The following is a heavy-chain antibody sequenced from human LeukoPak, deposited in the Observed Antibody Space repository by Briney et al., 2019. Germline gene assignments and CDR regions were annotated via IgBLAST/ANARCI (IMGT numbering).Heavy chain of an antibody. D-gene: IGHD4-17*01. CDR1: GFTFSSYA. J-gene: IGHJ4*02. CDR3: AKDLTTVTTQGDY. V-gene: IGHV3-23*01. Sequence: GGSLRLSCAASGFTFSSYAMSWVRQAPGKGLEWVSVISGSGGSTYYADSVKGRFTISRDNSKNTLYLQMNSLRTEDTAVYYCAKDLTTVTTQGDYWGQGTLVTVSS. CDR2: ISGSGGST.